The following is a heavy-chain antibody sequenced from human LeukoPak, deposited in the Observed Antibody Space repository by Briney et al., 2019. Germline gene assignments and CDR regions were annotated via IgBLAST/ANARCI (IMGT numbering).Heavy chain of an antibody. V-gene: IGHV3-21*01. D-gene: IGHD6-6*01. CDR1: GFTFSSYS. Sequence: GGTLRLYCAASGFTFSSYSMNWLRQAPGKGLEWVSSISSSSSYIYYADSVKGRFTISRDNAKNSLYLQMNSLRAEDTAVYYCARDGEQLGGDYDYWGQGTLVTVSS. CDR2: ISSSSSYI. J-gene: IGHJ4*02. CDR3: ARDGEQLGGDYDY.